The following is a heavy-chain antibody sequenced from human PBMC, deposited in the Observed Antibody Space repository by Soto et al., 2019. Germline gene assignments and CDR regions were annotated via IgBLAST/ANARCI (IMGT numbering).Heavy chain of an antibody. CDR3: ARDGFCSGGTCRIGNWFDP. V-gene: IGHV4-34*01. Sequence: PSETLSLTCAVYGGSFSGYYWTWIRQSPGKGLEWIGSVNHRGSTNYNVSLQSRVTISVDTSQNQFSLKLDSVTAADTAVYYCARDGFCSGGTCRIGNWFDPWGQGTLVTV. CDR2: VNHRGST. CDR1: GGSFSGYY. J-gene: IGHJ5*02. D-gene: IGHD2-15*01.